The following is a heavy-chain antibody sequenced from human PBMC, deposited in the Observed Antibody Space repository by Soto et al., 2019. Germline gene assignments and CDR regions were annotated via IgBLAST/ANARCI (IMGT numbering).Heavy chain of an antibody. CDR3: AKAVPGDILTGHYYYYYMDV. D-gene: IGHD3-9*01. J-gene: IGHJ6*03. CDR2: ISGSGGST. Sequence: PGGSLRLSCAASGFTFSSYAMSWVRQAPGKGLELVSAISGSGGSTYYADSVKGRFTISRDNSKNTLCLQMNSLRAEDTAVYYCAKAVPGDILTGHYYYYYMDVWGKGTTVTV. V-gene: IGHV3-23*01. CDR1: GFTFSSYA.